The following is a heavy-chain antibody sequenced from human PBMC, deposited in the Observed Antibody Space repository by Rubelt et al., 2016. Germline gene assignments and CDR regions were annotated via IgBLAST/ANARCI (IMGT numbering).Heavy chain of an antibody. V-gene: IGHV3-74*01. CDR3: ARATWEGEVAGTRYYYYGMDV. J-gene: IGHJ6*02. CDR2: INSDGSST. CDR1: GFTFSSYW. D-gene: IGHD6-19*01. Sequence: EVQLVESGGGLVQPGGSLRLSCAASGFTFSSYWMHWVRQAPGKGLVWVSRINSDGSSTSYADSVKGRFTISRDNSKNTLYLQMNSLRAEDTAVYYCARATWEGEVAGTRYYYYGMDVWGQGTTVTVSS.